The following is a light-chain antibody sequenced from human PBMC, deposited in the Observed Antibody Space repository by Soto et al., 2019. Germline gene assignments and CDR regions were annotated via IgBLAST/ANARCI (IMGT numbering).Light chain of an antibody. CDR1: QGIAKD. CDR3: LQNYYSFRT. J-gene: IGKJ1*01. Sequence: AIQLTQYPSSLSASVGDRVTITCRASQGIAKDLGWYQQKPGKAPRLLIFGASFLQSGVPSRFSGSGSGTDFTLTINGLQPEDFATYYCLQNYYSFRTFGQGTKVEI. V-gene: IGKV1-6*01. CDR2: GAS.